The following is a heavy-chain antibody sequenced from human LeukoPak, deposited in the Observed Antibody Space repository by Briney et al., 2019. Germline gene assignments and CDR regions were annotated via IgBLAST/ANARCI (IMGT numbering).Heavy chain of an antibody. CDR1: GFTFSSYA. CDR3: ARANFDRDDAFDI. D-gene: IGHD3-9*01. V-gene: IGHV3-30-3*01. CDR2: ISYDGSNK. Sequence: GRSLRLSCAASGFTFSSYAMHWVRQAPGKGLEWVAVISYDGSNKYYADSVKGRFTISRDNSKNTLYLQMNSLRAEDTAVYYCARANFDRDDAFDIWGQGTMVTVSS. J-gene: IGHJ3*02.